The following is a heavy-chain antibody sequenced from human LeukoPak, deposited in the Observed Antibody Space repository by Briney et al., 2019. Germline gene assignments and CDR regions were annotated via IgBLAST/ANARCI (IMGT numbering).Heavy chain of an antibody. V-gene: IGHV3-49*03. CDR2: IGSKAYGGTT. D-gene: IGHD3-16*02. CDR3: TRLETYDYVWGSYRRDLDY. CDR1: GFTFGDYA. J-gene: IGHJ4*02. Sequence: PGGSLRLSCTASGFTFGDYAMSWFRQAPGKGLEWVGFIGSKAYGGTTEYAASVKGRFTISRDDSKSIAYLQMNSLKTEDTAVYYCTRLETYDYVWGSYRRDLDYWGQGTLVTVSS.